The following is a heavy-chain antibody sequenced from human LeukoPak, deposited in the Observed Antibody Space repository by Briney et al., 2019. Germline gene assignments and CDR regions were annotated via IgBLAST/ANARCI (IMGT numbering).Heavy chain of an antibody. CDR1: GYSFTSYW. V-gene: IGHV5-10-1*01. J-gene: IGHJ5*02. D-gene: IGHD3-10*01. Sequence: GESLRISCKGSGYSFTSYWISWVRQMPGKGLEWMGRIDPSDSYTNYSPSFQGHVTISADKSISTAYPQWSSLKASDTAMYYCARQVTMVRGVIGFDPWGQGTLATVSS. CDR2: IDPSDSYT. CDR3: ARQVTMVRGVIGFDP.